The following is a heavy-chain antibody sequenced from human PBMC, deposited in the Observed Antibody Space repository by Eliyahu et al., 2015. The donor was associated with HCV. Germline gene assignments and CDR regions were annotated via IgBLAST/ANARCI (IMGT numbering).Heavy chain of an antibody. D-gene: IGHD6-19*01. Sequence: QVQLVESGGGVVHPGTSLRISCAASGFKLSDYGMHWVRQAPGKGLGWVSFIWYDGSKKYYVESVRGRFTISRDTSNNTLYLQMNSLRAEDTAIYYCARPDKQWLGHGYLDYWGQGTLVTVSA. CDR2: IWYDGSKK. CDR1: GFKLSDYG. CDR3: ARPDKQWLGHGYLDY. J-gene: IGHJ4*02. V-gene: IGHV3-33*03.